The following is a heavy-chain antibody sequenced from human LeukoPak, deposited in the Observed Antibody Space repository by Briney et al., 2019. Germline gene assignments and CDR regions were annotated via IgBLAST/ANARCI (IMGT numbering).Heavy chain of an antibody. CDR3: GRDEDDFGYYYMDV. CDR1: GFTFSSYS. V-gene: IGHV3-48*02. D-gene: IGHD3-3*01. Sequence: PGGSLRLSCAASGFTFSSYSMNWVRQAPGNGLEWVSFISRSSSTIYYADSVKGRFTISRDNAKNSLYLQMNSLRDEDTAVYYCGRDEDDFGYYYMDVWGKGTTVTVSS. CDR2: ISRSSSTI. J-gene: IGHJ6*03.